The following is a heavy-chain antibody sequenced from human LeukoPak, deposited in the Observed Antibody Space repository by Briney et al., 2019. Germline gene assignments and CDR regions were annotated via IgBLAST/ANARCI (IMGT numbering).Heavy chain of an antibody. D-gene: IGHD6-19*01. V-gene: IGHV4-59*08. CDR2: IYYSGST. CDR1: GGSINSYY. CDR3: ARQVVAVAGTGYFDY. J-gene: IGHJ4*02. Sequence: PSETLSLTCTVSGGSINSYYWSWIRQPPGKGLEWIGYIYYSGSTNYNPSLKSRGTISVDTSKNQFSLKLNSVTAADTAVYFCARQVVAVAGTGYFDYWGQGTLVTVSS.